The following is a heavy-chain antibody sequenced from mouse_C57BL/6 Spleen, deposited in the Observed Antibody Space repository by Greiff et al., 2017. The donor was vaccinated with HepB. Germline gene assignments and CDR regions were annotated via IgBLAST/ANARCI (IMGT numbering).Heavy chain of an antibody. CDR3: ERRACYYGSSYGYFDV. CDR1: GYTFTDYN. D-gene: IGHD1-1*01. J-gene: IGHJ1*03. V-gene: IGHV1-18*01. Sequence: EVQLQQSGPELVKPGASVKIPCKASGYTFTDYNMDWVKQSHGKSLEWIGDINPNNGGTIYNQKFKGKATLTVDKSSSTAYMELRSLTSEDTAVYYCERRACYYGSSYGYFDVWGTGTTVTVSS. CDR2: INPNNGGT.